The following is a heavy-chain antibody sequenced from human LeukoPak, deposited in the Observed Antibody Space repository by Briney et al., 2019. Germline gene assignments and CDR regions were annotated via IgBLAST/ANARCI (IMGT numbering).Heavy chain of an antibody. CDR2: ISAYNGNS. V-gene: IGHV1-18*01. D-gene: IGHD1-1*01. Sequence: VASAKVSCKASGYTFTSYGISWVRQAPGQGLEVMGWISAYNGNSYYAQNLQGRVTMTTDTSTSTAYMELRSLRSDDTAVYYCAREAQQLVTIYFDYWGQGTLVTVSS. J-gene: IGHJ4*02. CDR1: GYTFTSYG. CDR3: AREAQQLVTIYFDY.